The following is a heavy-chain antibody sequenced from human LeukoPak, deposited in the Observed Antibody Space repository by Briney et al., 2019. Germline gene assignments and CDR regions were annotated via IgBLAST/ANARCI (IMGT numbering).Heavy chain of an antibody. J-gene: IGHJ4*02. Sequence: GGSLRLSCAASGFTFGSYAMSWVRQAPGKGLEWVSDINGSGGSTYYTDSVKGRFTISRDNSKNTLYLQMNSLRAEDTAVYYCAKDRASCSGGSCYSSFGYWGQGTLVTVSS. CDR2: INGSGGST. D-gene: IGHD2-15*01. CDR1: GFTFGSYA. V-gene: IGHV3-23*01. CDR3: AKDRASCSGGSCYSSFGY.